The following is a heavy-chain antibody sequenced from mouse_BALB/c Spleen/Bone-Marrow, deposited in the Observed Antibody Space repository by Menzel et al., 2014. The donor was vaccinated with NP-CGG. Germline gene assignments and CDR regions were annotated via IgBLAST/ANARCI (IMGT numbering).Heavy chain of an antibody. CDR3: TRDSYEGNSFAY. D-gene: IGHD2-1*01. CDR1: GFTFNSYT. V-gene: IGHV5-6-4*01. CDR2: ISSGGSYT. Sequence: EVMLVESGGGLVKPGGSLNLSCAASGFTFNSYTMAWIRQNPEKRLEWVATISSGGSYTYYPDSVKGQVTITRDNAKNTPYLQMSSLKSEDTAMYYCTRDSYEGNSFAYWGQGTLVTVSA. J-gene: IGHJ3*01.